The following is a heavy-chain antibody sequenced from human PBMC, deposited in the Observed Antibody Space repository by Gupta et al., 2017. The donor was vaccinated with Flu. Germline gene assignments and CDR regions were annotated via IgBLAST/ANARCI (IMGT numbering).Heavy chain of an antibody. D-gene: IGHD2-21*01. CDR3: TSGYSVSGYTD. J-gene: IGHJ4*02. CDR2: ISTSGNTR. V-gene: IGHV3-48*02. Sequence: VRQAPGKGLEWVSYISTSGNTRYYADSVKGRFTSSRDNDKNLLYLQMNSLRDEDTAVYYCTSGYSVSGYTDWGQGTLVTVSS.